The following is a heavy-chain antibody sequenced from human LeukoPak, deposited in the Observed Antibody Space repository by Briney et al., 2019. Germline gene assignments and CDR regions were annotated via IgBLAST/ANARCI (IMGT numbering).Heavy chain of an antibody. D-gene: IGHD6-19*01. V-gene: IGHV3-23*01. CDR2: ISGSDGST. CDR3: AKDKRVIAVAGHFDY. J-gene: IGHJ4*02. CDR1: GFTFSSYA. Sequence: GGSLRLSCAASGFTFSSYAMSWVRQAPGKGLEWVSAISGSDGSTYYADSVKGRFTIPRDNSKNTLYLQMNSLRAEDTAVYYCAKDKRVIAVAGHFDYWGQGTLVTVSS.